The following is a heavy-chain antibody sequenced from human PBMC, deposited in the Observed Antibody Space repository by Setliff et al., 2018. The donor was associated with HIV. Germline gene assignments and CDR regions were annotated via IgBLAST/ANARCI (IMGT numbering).Heavy chain of an antibody. J-gene: IGHJ4*02. Sequence: GASVKVSCKASGGTFINSAFNWVRQAPGQGLEWMGSIIPIFGTANYAQKFQGRVTITRDTSASTVYMELSSLRSDDTAVYYCARERPRYGYTGGWYVGCFDYWGQGTLVTVSS. V-gene: IGHV1-69*05. CDR2: IIPIFGTA. CDR1: GGTFINSA. D-gene: IGHD6-19*01. CDR3: ARERPRYGYTGGWYVGCFDY.